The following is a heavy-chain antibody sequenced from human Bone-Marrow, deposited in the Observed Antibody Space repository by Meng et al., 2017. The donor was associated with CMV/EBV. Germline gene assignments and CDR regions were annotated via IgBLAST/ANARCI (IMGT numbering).Heavy chain of an antibody. CDR2: ISGSGDST. Sequence: GGSLRLSCAASGFTFSSYAMSWFRQAPGKGLEWVSAISGSGDSTYYADSVKGRFTISRDNSKNTLYLKMNSLKAEDTDGYYCNYPSKYPLLLDYWGQGTLVTASS. CDR3: NYPSKYPLLLDY. D-gene: IGHD2-2*01. J-gene: IGHJ4*02. V-gene: IGHV3-23*01. CDR1: GFTFSSYA.